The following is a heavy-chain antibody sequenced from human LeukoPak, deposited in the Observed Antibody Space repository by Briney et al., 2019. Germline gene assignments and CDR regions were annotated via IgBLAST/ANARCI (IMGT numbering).Heavy chain of an antibody. CDR3: ARGIRIVGATIEYFDY. CDR1: GGSFSGYY. J-gene: IGHJ4*02. CDR2: IYYSGST. D-gene: IGHD1-26*01. V-gene: IGHV4-59*01. Sequence: SETLSLTCAVYGGSFSGYYWSWIRQPPGKGLEWIGYIYYSGSTNYNPSLKSRVTISVDTSKNQFSLKLSSVTAADTAVYYCARGIRIVGATIEYFDYWGQGTLVTVSS.